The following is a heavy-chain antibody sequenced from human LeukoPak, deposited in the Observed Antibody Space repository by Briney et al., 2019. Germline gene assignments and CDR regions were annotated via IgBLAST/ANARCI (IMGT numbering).Heavy chain of an antibody. V-gene: IGHV3-30-3*01. CDR2: MSYDGTSK. Sequence: GGSLRLSCAASGFTFSPYSMHWVRQAPGKGLDWVAFMSYDGTSKYYADSVKGRFTISRDNSKNTLYLQMNSLRAEDTAVYYCARGSGSSWSPLDYWGQGTLVTVSS. CDR3: ARGSGSSWSPLDY. CDR1: GFTFSPYS. J-gene: IGHJ4*02. D-gene: IGHD6-13*01.